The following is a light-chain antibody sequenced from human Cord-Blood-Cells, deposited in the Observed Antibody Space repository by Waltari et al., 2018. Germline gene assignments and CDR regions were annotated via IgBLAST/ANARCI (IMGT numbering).Light chain of an antibody. CDR2: APP. V-gene: IGKV1-39*01. Sequence: IQMIQSPSSLSASVEASVTITCRASQSISSYLNWYQQKPEKATKLLIYAPPSLQSRVPPRFSGSGSRTDFTLTISSLQPEDFATYCCQHSYSTPLTFGQGTKVEIK. J-gene: IGKJ1*01. CDR1: QSISSY. CDR3: QHSYSTPLT.